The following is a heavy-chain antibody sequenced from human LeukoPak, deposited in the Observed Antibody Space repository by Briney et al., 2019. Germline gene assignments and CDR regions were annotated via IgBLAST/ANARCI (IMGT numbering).Heavy chain of an antibody. Sequence: GASVKVSCKASGYTFTSYAMHWVRQAPGQRLEWMGWINAGNGNTKYSQKFQGRVTITRDTSAGTAYMELSSLRSEDTAVYYCAREPSVVVPAAMVDYWGQGTLVTVSS. D-gene: IGHD2-2*01. J-gene: IGHJ4*02. V-gene: IGHV1-3*01. CDR3: AREPSVVVPAAMVDY. CDR1: GYTFTSYA. CDR2: INAGNGNT.